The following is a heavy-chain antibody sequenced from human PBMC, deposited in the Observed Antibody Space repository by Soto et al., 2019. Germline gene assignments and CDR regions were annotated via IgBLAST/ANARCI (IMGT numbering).Heavy chain of an antibody. CDR1: GGSFSGYY. CDR3: AGEYQLHRGGFDP. J-gene: IGHJ5*02. V-gene: IGHV4-34*01. Sequence: QVQLQQWGAGLLKPSETLSLTCAVYGGSFSGYYWSWIRQPPGKGLEWIGEISHRGSTNYNPSLKSRVTMSVDTSKNQFSLKLSSVTAADTAVYYCAGEYQLHRGGFDPWGQGTLVTVSS. D-gene: IGHD2-2*01. CDR2: ISHRGST.